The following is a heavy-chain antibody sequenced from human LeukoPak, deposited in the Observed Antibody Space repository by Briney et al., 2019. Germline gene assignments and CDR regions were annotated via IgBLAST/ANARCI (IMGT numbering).Heavy chain of an antibody. CDR2: IYDFGNT. CDR3: ASSRGFYYYYYMDV. D-gene: IGHD3-16*01. Sequence: SETLSLTCAVSGGSIDIGGYSWRWIRQPPGKGLEWVGSIYDFGNTYYNPSLKSRVTMSVDTSRNQFSLKLSSVTAADTAVYYCASSRGFYYYYYMDVWGKGTTVTVSS. J-gene: IGHJ6*03. CDR1: GGSIDIGGYS. V-gene: IGHV4-30-2*01.